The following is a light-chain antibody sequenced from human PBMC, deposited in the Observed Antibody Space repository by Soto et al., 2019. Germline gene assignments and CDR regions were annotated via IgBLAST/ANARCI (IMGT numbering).Light chain of an antibody. CDR1: QDIRND. CDR3: LQDYNSPRT. J-gene: IGKJ1*01. V-gene: IGKV1-6*01. Sequence: AIQMTQSPSSLSASVGDRVTITCRASQDIRNDLGWYQQKPGKAPKLLIYAASSLQSGVPSRFSGSASGTAFTLTISTLQPEDFATYYCLQDYNSPRTFGQGTKVEIK. CDR2: AAS.